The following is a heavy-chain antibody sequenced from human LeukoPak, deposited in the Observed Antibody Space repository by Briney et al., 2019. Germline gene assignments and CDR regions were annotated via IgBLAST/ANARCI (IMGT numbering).Heavy chain of an antibody. V-gene: IGHV3-11*06. CDR1: GXTFSDYY. D-gene: IGHD3-22*01. J-gene: IGHJ6*02. CDR2: ISSSSSYT. Sequence: PGGSLRLSCAASGXTFSDYYMSWIRQAPGKGLEWVSYISSSSSYTNYADSVKGRFTISRDNAKNSLYLQMNSLRAEDTAVYYCARDTNDSSGYYRLMSFGMDVWGQGTTVTVSS. CDR3: ARDTNDSSGYYRLMSFGMDV.